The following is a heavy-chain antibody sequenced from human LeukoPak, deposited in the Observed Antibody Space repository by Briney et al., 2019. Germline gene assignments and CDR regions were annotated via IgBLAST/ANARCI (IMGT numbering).Heavy chain of an antibody. Sequence: GGSLRLSCAASGFTFSSYSMDWVRQAPGKGLEWVSYISSRSTTISHADSVKGRFTISRDNAKNSLYLQMNSLRAEDTALYYCARVLYGAFDIWGQGTMVTVSS. J-gene: IGHJ3*02. CDR1: GFTFSSYS. CDR3: ARVLYGAFDI. V-gene: IGHV3-48*01. D-gene: IGHD2-8*01. CDR2: ISSRSTTI.